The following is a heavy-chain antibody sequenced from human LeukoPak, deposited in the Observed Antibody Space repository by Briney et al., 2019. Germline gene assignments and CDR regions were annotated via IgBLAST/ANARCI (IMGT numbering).Heavy chain of an antibody. V-gene: IGHV4-4*07. CDR2: IYTSGST. J-gene: IGHJ4*02. CDR3: ARVGLYSSSWYYFDY. CDR1: GGSISSYY. Sequence: SETLSLTCTVSGGSISSYYWSWIRQPAGKGLEWIGRIYTSGSTNYNPSLKSRVTMSVDTSKNQFSLKLSTVTAADTAVYYCARVGLYSSSWYYFDYWGQGTLVTVSS. D-gene: IGHD6-13*01.